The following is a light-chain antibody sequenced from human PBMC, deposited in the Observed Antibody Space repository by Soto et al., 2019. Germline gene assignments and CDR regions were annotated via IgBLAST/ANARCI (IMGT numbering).Light chain of an antibody. CDR2: DAS. CDR1: QSVSSN. V-gene: IGKV3-11*01. CDR3: QQRSNWPPIT. J-gene: IGKJ5*01. Sequence: EIVMTQSPGTLSASPGERATLSCRASQSVSSNLAWYQQKPGQAPRLLIYDASNRATGIPARFSGSGSGTDFTLTISSLEPEDFAVYYCQQRSNWPPITFGQGTRLEIK.